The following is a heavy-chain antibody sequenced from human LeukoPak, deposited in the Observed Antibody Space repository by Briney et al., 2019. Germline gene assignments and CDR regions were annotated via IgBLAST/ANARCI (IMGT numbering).Heavy chain of an antibody. CDR2: ISYDGSNK. D-gene: IGHD6-6*01. CDR1: GFTFSSYA. Sequence: QTGGSLRLSCAASGFTFSSYAMHWVRQAPGKGLEWVAVISYDGSNKYYADSVKGRFTIYRDNSKNTLYLQMNSLRAEDTAVYYCARGHLEQLALRFDYWGQGTLVTVSS. CDR3: ARGHLEQLALRFDY. J-gene: IGHJ4*02. V-gene: IGHV3-30-3*01.